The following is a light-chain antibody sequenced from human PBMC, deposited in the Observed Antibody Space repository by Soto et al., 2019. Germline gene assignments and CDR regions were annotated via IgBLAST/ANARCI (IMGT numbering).Light chain of an antibody. CDR3: QQYGNSPPET. CDR1: QSVSSSS. CDR2: GAS. Sequence: TLSASVGDRVTITCRAIQSVSSSSLAWYRQKHGQAPRLLIYGASTRAAGIPDRFSGSGSGTDFTLTISRLEPEDFAVYYCQQYGNSPPETFGQGTRLEIK. V-gene: IGKV3-20*01. J-gene: IGKJ5*01.